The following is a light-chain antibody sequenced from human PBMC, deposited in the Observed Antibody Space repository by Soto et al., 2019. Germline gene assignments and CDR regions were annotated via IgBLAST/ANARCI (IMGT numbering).Light chain of an antibody. J-gene: IGLJ1*01. Sequence: QSVLTQPPSASGNPGQRLTISCSGSTSNILRNYVYWYRQFPGTAPRLLISMNDKRPSGVPDRFSGSKSGTSASLAISGLRSEDEADYYCASWDDSLSGYVFGTGTKLTVL. CDR2: MND. CDR1: TSNILRNY. V-gene: IGLV1-47*01. CDR3: ASWDDSLSGYV.